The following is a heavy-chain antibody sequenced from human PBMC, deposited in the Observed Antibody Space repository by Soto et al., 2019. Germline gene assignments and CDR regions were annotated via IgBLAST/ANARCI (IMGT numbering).Heavy chain of an antibody. CDR3: ARGRYGDY. CDR1: GYTFTSYG. J-gene: IGHJ4*02. Sequence: QVHLVQSGAEVKKPGASVKVSCKASGYTFTSYGITWVHQAPGKGLERMGWISAHNGNTDYAQKIQGRVIVTRDTSTSTAYMELRSLISDDTAVYYCARGRYGDYWGQGALVTVSS. V-gene: IGHV1-18*01. CDR2: ISAHNGNT. D-gene: IGHD1-1*01.